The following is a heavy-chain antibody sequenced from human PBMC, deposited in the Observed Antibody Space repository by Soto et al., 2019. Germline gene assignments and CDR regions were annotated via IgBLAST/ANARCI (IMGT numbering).Heavy chain of an antibody. Sequence: ASVKVSCKASGYTFTSYGISWVRQAPGQGLEWMGWISAYNGNTNYAQKLQGRVTMTTDTSTSTAYMELRSLRSDDTAVYYCARAIHCSGGSCYPGPFDYWGQGTLVTVSS. CDR3: ARAIHCSGGSCYPGPFDY. V-gene: IGHV1-18*01. J-gene: IGHJ4*02. CDR1: GYTFTSYG. CDR2: ISAYNGNT. D-gene: IGHD2-15*01.